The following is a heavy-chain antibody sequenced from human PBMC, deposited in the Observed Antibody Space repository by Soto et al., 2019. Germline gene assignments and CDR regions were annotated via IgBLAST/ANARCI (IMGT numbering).Heavy chain of an antibody. Sequence: SETLSLTCTVSGGSISSYYWSWIRQPPGKGLEWIGYIYYSGSTNYNPSLKSRVTISVDTSKNQFSLKLSSVTAADTAVYYCASTPNSGSYLGAFDIWGQGTMVTVSS. CDR3: ASTPNSGSYLGAFDI. J-gene: IGHJ3*02. CDR1: GGSISSYY. V-gene: IGHV4-59*01. CDR2: IYYSGST. D-gene: IGHD1-26*01.